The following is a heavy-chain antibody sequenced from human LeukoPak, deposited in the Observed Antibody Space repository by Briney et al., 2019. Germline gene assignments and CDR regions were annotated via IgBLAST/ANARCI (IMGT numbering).Heavy chain of an antibody. CDR1: GFTVRSNY. CDR2: FYSDGNT. J-gene: IGHJ4*02. CDR3: ARDRYCGGDCSFDY. Sequence: GGSLRLSCSASGFTVRSNYENWVRQVPGKGLEWVGVFYSDGNTYYADSVKNRFTISRDNSKSTLYLQMNSVRAEDTAVYYCARDRYCGGDCSFDYWGQGTLVTVSS. D-gene: IGHD2-21*02. V-gene: IGHV3-66*01.